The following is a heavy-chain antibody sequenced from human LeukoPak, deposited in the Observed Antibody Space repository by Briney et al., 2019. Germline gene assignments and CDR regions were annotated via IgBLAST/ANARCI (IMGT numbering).Heavy chain of an antibody. V-gene: IGHV4-61*02. J-gene: IGHJ3*02. D-gene: IGHD3-22*01. CDR3: ARGPYYYDSSDSYYESAFDI. CDR1: GGSISSGSYY. Sequence: PSETLSLTCTVSGGSISSGSYYWNWIRQPAGKGLEWIGRIYTSGSTNYNPSLKSRVTISVDTSKNQFSLKLTSVTAADTAVYFCARGPYYYDSSDSYYESAFDIWGQGTMVTVSS. CDR2: IYTSGST.